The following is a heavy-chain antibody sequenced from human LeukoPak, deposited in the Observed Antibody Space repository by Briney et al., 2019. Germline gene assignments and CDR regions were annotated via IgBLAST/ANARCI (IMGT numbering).Heavy chain of an antibody. D-gene: IGHD4-11*01. CDR3: ARDRVTTSTVAFDI. V-gene: IGHV4-39*07. CDR1: GGSISSSSYY. CDR2: IYSSGST. Sequence: SETLSLTCTVSGGSISSSSYYWGWIRQPPGKGLEWIGSIYSSGSTYYNPSLKSRVTISVDTSKNQFSLKLSSVTAADTAVYYCARDRVTTSTVAFDIWGQGTMVTVSS. J-gene: IGHJ3*02.